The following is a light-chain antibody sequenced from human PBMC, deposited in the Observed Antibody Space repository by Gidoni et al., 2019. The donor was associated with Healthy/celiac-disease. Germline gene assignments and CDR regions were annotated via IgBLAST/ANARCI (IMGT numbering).Light chain of an antibody. J-gene: IGKJ3*01. CDR3: LQHNSYPLT. CDR1: QGIRND. V-gene: IGKV1-17*01. Sequence: DIQMTQSPSSLSASVGDRVTITRASQGIRNDLGWYQQKPGKAPKRLIYAASSLQSGVPSRFSGSGSGTEFTLTISSLQPEDFATYYCLQHNSYPLTFGPGTKVDIK. CDR2: AAS.